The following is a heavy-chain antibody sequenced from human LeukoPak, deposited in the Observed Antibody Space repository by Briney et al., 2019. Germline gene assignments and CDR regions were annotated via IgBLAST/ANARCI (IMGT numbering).Heavy chain of an antibody. CDR2: ISAYNGNT. V-gene: IGHV1-18*01. CDR1: GYPFDNFG. CDR3: ARDRVGGDLTGVSLY. J-gene: IGHJ4*01. D-gene: IGHD4-17*01. Sequence: ASVKVSCKASGYPFDNFGLTWVRQAPGQGLEWMGWISAYNGNTHYAQKFRGRLTLTTETSTSTAYLELRSLKSDDTAVYYCARDRVGGDLTGVSLYWGQGTLVTASS.